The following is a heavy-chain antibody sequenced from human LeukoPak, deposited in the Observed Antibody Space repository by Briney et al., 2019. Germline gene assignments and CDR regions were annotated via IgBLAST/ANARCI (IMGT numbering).Heavy chain of an antibody. V-gene: IGHV4-34*01. J-gene: IGHJ4*02. CDR3: VDYGDPGEGY. D-gene: IGHD4-17*01. Sequence: PSETLSLTCAVYGGSFSGYYLSWIRQPPGKGLEGIGEINHSGSTNYNPSLKSRVTISVDTSKNQFSLKLSSVTAADTAVYDCVDYGDPGEGYWGQGTLVTVSS. CDR2: INHSGST. CDR1: GGSFSGYY.